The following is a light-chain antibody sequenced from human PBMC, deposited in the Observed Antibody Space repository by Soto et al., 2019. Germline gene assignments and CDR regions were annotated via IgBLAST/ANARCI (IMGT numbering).Light chain of an antibody. V-gene: IGLV2-14*01. CDR1: SSDVGGYNY. CDR3: SSYTGNSPFFV. J-gene: IGLJ1*01. CDR2: EVS. Sequence: QSVLTQPASVSGSDGQSITISCTGTSSDVGGYNYVSWYQQRPGKAPKLMIFEVSNRPSGVSNRFSGSKSDNTASLTISGLQGDDEAYYYCSSYTGNSPFFVFGTGTKV.